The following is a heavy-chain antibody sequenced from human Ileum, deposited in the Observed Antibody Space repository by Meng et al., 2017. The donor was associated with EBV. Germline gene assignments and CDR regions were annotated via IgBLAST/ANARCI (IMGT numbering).Heavy chain of an antibody. Sequence: QLLESGGGVVQPGGSLRLSCATSGFTFSSSVMSWVHQAQGKGLEWVSVIYTGGSTYYADSVKGRFTISRDNSKNTLYLQMNSLRGEDTAVYYCASKSEGYDHWGQGTLVTVSS. J-gene: IGHJ4*02. CDR3: ASKSEGYDH. V-gene: IGHV3-23*03. CDR1: GFTFSSSV. CDR2: IYTGGST. D-gene: IGHD5-12*01.